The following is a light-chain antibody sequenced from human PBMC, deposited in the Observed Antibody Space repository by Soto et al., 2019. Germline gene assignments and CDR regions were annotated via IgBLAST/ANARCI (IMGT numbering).Light chain of an antibody. CDR3: QKYNTVPAT. Sequence: DIQMTQSPPSLSASVGDRVTITCRASQGIGNSLAWYQQKPGTVPKLLIYSASTLQSGVPSRFSGSGSGTAFTLTISSLQPEDVAAYYCQKYNTVPATFGQGTR. CDR1: QGIGNS. V-gene: IGKV1-27*01. CDR2: SAS. J-gene: IGKJ5*01.